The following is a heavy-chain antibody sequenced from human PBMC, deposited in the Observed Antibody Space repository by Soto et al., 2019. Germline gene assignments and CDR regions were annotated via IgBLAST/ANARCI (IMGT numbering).Heavy chain of an antibody. J-gene: IGHJ6*02. D-gene: IGHD3-3*01. CDR3: TTAGKYYDFWSGYDNYYYYYGMDV. CDR1: GFTFSNAW. CDR2: IKSKTDGGTT. V-gene: IGHV3-15*07. Sequence: EVQLVESGGGLVKPGGSLRLSCAASGFTFSNAWMNWVRQAPGKGLEWVGRIKSKTDGGTTDYAAPVKGRFTISRDDSKNTLYLQMNSLKTEDTAVYYCTTAGKYYDFWSGYDNYYYYYGMDVWGQGTTVTVSS.